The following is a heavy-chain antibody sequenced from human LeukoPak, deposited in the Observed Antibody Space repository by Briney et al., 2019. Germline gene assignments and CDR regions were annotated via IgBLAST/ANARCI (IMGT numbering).Heavy chain of an antibody. Sequence: SETLSLTCTVSGGSITMSNYYWSWIRQPAGKGLEWIGLIYTSGSTNYNPSLKSRVTMSVDTSKNQFSLKLSSVTAADTAVYYCTGRYCSSTSCYRDPLYYYYMDVWGKGTTVTVSS. CDR1: GGSITMSNYY. CDR3: TGRYCSSTSCYRDPLYYYYMDV. J-gene: IGHJ6*03. V-gene: IGHV4-4*07. D-gene: IGHD2-2*02. CDR2: IYTSGST.